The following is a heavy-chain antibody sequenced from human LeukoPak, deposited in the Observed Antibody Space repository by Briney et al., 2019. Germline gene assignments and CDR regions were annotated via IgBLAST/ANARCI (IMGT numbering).Heavy chain of an antibody. V-gene: IGHV4-4*07. J-gene: IGHJ5*02. Sequence: SETLSLTCTVSGASISSYYWSWIRQPAGKGLEWIGRISPSGTTHYNPSLGSRVTMSVDTSNNYFSLRLSSVSAADTAVYYCARDFYASGFYFWFDPWGQGILVTVSS. CDR1: GASISSYY. D-gene: IGHD2/OR15-2a*01. CDR3: ARDFYASGFYFWFDP. CDR2: ISPSGTT.